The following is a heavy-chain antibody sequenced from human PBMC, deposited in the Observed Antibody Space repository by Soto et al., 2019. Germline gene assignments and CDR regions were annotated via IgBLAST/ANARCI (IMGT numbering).Heavy chain of an antibody. V-gene: IGHV4-4*07. CDR1: GGSISSYY. D-gene: IGHD3-16*01. Sequence: QVQLQESGPGLVKPSETLSFTCTVSGGSISSYYWCWTRQPAGKGLEWIGRFYPTGKTNYNPSLQSRLTMSADTSRNQFSLNLTSVTAADTAVYYCARCGLDYGMDVWGQGTTVTVSS. CDR2: FYPTGKT. CDR3: ARCGLDYGMDV. J-gene: IGHJ6*02.